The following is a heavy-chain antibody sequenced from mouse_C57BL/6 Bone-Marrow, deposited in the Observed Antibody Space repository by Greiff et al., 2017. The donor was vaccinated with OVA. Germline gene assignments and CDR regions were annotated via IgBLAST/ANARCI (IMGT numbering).Heavy chain of an antibody. J-gene: IGHJ2*01. D-gene: IGHD1-1*01. CDR2: IYPGDGDT. V-gene: IGHV1-80*01. Sequence: QVQLKESGAELVKPGASVKISCKASGYAFSSYWMNWVKQRPGKGLEWIGQIYPGDGDTNYNGKFKGKATLTADKSSSQAYMQLSSLTFEDSAVYFCAREGIYYGSSYVYWGQGTTLTVSS. CDR1: GYAFSSYW. CDR3: AREGIYYGSSYVY.